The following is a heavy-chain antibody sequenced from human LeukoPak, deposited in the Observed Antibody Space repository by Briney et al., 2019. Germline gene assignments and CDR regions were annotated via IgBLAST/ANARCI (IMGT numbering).Heavy chain of an antibody. V-gene: IGHV1-8*01. D-gene: IGHD6-13*01. Sequence: ASVKVSCKASGYTFTSYDINWVRQATGQGLEWMGWMNPNSGNTGYAQKFQGRVTMTRNTSITTAYMELSSLRSEDTAVYYCARGRKRYVGVAAADFDYWGQGTLVTVSS. CDR3: ARGRKRYVGVAAADFDY. CDR1: GYTFTSYD. J-gene: IGHJ4*02. CDR2: MNPNSGNT.